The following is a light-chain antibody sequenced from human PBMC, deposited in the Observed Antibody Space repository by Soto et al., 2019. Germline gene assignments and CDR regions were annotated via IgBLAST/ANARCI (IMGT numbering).Light chain of an antibody. CDR1: QSVNSD. CDR2: GAS. CDR3: QQYNNWPTT. J-gene: IGKJ1*01. Sequence: EIVMTQSPATLSVSPGERVTLSCRASQSVNSDLAWFQQKPGQAPRLLIYGASTRDTGIPARFSGSGSGTEFTLTISSLQSEDFALYYCQQYNNWPTTFGQGTKVEIK. V-gene: IGKV3-15*01.